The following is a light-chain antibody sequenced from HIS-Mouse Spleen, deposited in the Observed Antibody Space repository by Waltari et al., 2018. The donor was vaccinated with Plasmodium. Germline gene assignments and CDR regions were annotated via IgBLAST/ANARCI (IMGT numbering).Light chain of an antibody. V-gene: IGKV1-5*03. CDR2: KAS. J-gene: IGKJ1*01. Sequence: DIQMTQSPSTLSASVGDRVTITCRASQSISSWLAWYPQKPGKAPKHLIYKASSLESGVPSRFSGSGSGTEFTLTISSLQPDDFATYYCQQYNSYWTFGQGTKVEIK. CDR3: QQYNSYWT. CDR1: QSISSW.